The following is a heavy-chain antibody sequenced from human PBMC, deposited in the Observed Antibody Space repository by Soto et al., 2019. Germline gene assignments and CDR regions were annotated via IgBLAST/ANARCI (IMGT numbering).Heavy chain of an antibody. CDR1: GFSLSTSGVG. D-gene: IGHD3-9*01. V-gene: IGHV2-5*02. J-gene: IGHJ3*02. Sequence: QITLKESGPTLVKPTQTLTLTCTFSGFSLSTSGVGVGWIRQPPGKALKWLALIYWDDDKRYSPSLKGRLTISTDTSKNQVVFTKTNIDPVGTGTYYCAHFDTHDALDIWGQGTMVTVSS. CDR3: AHFDTHDALDI. CDR2: IYWDDDK.